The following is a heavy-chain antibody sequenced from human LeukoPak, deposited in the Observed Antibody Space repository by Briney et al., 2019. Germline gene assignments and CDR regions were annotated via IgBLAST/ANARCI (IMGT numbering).Heavy chain of an antibody. V-gene: IGHV3-23*01. Sequence: QPGGSLRLSCAASGFTFSSYAMSWVRQAPGKGLEWVSAISGSGGSTYHADSVKGRFTISRDNSKNTLYLQMNSLRAGDTAVYYCAKGSYPGPSRNQGKIPTAAASDYWGQGTLVTVSS. CDR2: ISGSGGST. CDR1: GFTFSSYA. J-gene: IGHJ4*02. CDR3: AKGSYPGPSRNQGKIPTAAASDY. D-gene: IGHD6-13*01.